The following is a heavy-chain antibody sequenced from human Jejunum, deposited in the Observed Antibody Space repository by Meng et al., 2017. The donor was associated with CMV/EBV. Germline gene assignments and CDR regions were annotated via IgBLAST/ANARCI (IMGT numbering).Heavy chain of an antibody. D-gene: IGHD3-22*01. V-gene: IGHV3-49*04. Sequence: SGFNFDEYGFNWVRQAPGKGLEWVGSIRSETYGGTAQHAASVRGRFIISREDSRNIAYLEMNNVRTEDTAVYFCAREWGIRGFFDSWGQGILVTSPQ. CDR3: AREWGIRGFFDS. CDR1: GFNFDEYG. J-gene: IGHJ4*02. CDR2: IRSETYGGTA.